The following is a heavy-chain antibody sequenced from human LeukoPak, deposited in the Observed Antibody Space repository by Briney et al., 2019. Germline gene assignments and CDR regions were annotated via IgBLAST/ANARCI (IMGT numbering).Heavy chain of an antibody. CDR3: ARLPSNGNYYFDY. D-gene: IGHD4-11*01. V-gene: IGHV4-31*03. CDR2: IYYSGST. Sequence: PSQTLSLTCTVSGGSISSGGYYWSWIRQHPGKGLEWIGYIYYSGSTNYNPSLKSRVTISVDTSKNQFSLKLSSVTAADTAVYYCARLPSNGNYYFDYWGQGTLVTVSS. J-gene: IGHJ4*02. CDR1: GGSISSGGYY.